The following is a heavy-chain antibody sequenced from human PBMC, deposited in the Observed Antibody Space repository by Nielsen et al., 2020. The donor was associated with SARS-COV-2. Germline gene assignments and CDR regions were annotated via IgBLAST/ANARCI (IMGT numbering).Heavy chain of an antibody. CDR3: AKDMWAIVGATTFDY. J-gene: IGHJ4*02. CDR2: ISWNSGSI. V-gene: IGHV3-9*01. Sequence: GGSLRLSCAASGFTFSSYAMHWVRQAPGKGLEWVSGISWNSGSIGYADSVKGRFTISRDNAKNSLYLQMNSLRAEDTALYYCAKDMWAIVGATTFDYWGQGTLVTVSS. CDR1: GFTFSSYA. D-gene: IGHD1-26*01.